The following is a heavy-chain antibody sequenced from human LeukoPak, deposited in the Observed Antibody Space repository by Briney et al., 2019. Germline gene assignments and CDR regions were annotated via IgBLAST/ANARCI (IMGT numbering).Heavy chain of an antibody. Sequence: GGSLRLSCEPSGFPFSSYWMLWVRQAPGKGLVWVSRISGDGTITTYADFVKGRFTISRDNTKNILYLQMNNLKVEDTAIYYCSRSQFDYWGQGVLVTVSS. CDR2: ISGDGTIT. J-gene: IGHJ4*02. V-gene: IGHV3-74*03. CDR1: GFPFSSYW. CDR3: SRSQFDY.